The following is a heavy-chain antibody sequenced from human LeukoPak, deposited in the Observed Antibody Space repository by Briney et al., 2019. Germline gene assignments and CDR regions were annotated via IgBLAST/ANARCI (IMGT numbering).Heavy chain of an antibody. V-gene: IGHV4-31*03. CDR1: GGSISSGGYY. J-gene: IGHJ3*02. Sequence: SQTLSLTCTVSGGSISSGGYYWRWIRQHPGKGLEWIVYIYYSGSTYYNPSLKSRVTISVDTSENQFSLKLSSVTAADTAVYYCASYYYYDSSGYALTNAFDIWGQGTMVTVSS. D-gene: IGHD3-22*01. CDR3: ASYYYYDSSGYALTNAFDI. CDR2: IYYSGST.